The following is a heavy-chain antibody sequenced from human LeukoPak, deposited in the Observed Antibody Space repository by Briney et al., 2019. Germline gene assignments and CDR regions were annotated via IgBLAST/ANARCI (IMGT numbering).Heavy chain of an antibody. D-gene: IGHD2-2*01. CDR2: TYYRSTWYN. J-gene: IGHJ5*02. CDR3: ARRLTQYDCFDP. CDR1: GDSVSSNSVT. V-gene: IGHV6-1*01. Sequence: SQTLSLACAISGDSVSSNSVTWNWIRQSPSRGLEWLGRTYYRSTWYNDYAVSVRGRITVNPDTSKNQFSLHLNSVTPEDTAVYYCARRLTQYDCFDPWGQGILVTVS.